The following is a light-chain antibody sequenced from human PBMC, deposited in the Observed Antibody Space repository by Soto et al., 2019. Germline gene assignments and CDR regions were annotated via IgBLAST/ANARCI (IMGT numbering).Light chain of an antibody. CDR1: QNIFYSSNNKNY. V-gene: IGKV4-1*01. Sequence: DIVMTQSPDSLAVSLGERATINCKSSQNIFYSSNNKNYLAWYQQKQGQPPKLLIYWASTRESGVPDRFSGSGSGTDLTLTISSLQAEDVEVYYCQQYYSTPLTFGGGTKVDIK. J-gene: IGKJ4*01. CDR2: WAS. CDR3: QQYYSTPLT.